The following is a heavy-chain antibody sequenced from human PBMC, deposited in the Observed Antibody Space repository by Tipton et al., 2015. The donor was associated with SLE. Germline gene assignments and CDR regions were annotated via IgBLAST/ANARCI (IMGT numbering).Heavy chain of an antibody. CDR2: AYHSGST. J-gene: IGHJ4*02. V-gene: IGHV4-38-2*01. Sequence: TLSLTCAVSGYFISSGYYWGWIRQPPGKGLEWIGIAYHSGSTYYNPSLESRVTISIDTSKNQFSLKLTSVTAADTAVYYCARGLPDHVWGQGTLVTVSS. CDR1: GYFISSGYY. CDR3: ARGLPDHV. D-gene: IGHD5-12*01.